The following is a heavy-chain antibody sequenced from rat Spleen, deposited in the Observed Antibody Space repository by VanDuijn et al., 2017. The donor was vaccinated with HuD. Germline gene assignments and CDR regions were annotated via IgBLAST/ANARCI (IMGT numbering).Heavy chain of an antibody. CDR3: TRELRRVFAY. Sequence: EVQLVESGGGLVQPGRSLKLSCVASGFTFNNYWMTWIRQSPGKGLEWVASITNIAGRTHYPDSVKGRFTISRDNAKSTLYLQMNSLRSEDTATYYCTRELRRVFAYWGQGTLVTVSS. J-gene: IGHJ3*01. CDR1: GFTFNNYW. V-gene: IGHV5-31*01. D-gene: IGHD1-11*01. CDR2: ITNIAGRT.